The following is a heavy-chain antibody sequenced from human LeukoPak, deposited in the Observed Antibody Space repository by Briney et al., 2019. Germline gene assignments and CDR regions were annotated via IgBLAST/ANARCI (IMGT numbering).Heavy chain of an antibody. Sequence: KPSETLSLTCNVSGGSISSYYWSWIRQSPGKGLEWIGYMYYSGNTNYNPSLKSRVTTSVDSSKNQFSLKLSSVTAADTAVYYCARHTLVGARNAFDIWGQGTMVTVSS. CDR1: GGSISSYY. J-gene: IGHJ3*02. V-gene: IGHV4-59*08. CDR3: ARHTLVGARNAFDI. D-gene: IGHD1-26*01. CDR2: MYYSGNT.